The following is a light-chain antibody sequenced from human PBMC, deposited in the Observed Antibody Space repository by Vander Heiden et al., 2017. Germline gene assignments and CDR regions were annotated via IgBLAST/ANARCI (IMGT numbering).Light chain of an antibody. CDR1: QDMSNK. V-gene: IGKV1-9*01. Sequence: IQLPQSPSFLSASVGDRVTITCRASQDMSNKLAWYQQKPGKAPKVLLYDASTLQSGVPARFSGSGSGTEFALTINSLQPEDFASYSCQQFKSYPLTFGPGTKVDIK. CDR3: QQFKSYPLT. J-gene: IGKJ3*01. CDR2: DAS.